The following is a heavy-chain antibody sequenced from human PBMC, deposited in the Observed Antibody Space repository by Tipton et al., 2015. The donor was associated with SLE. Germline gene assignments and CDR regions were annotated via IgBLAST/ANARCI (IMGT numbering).Heavy chain of an antibody. CDR3: ARGPLLDL. D-gene: IGHD5/OR15-5a*01. J-gene: IGHJ2*01. CDR2: INHSGST. Sequence: GLVKPSETLSLTCAVYGGSFSSSSYYWSWIRQPPGKGLEWIGEINHSGSTNYNPSLKSRVTISVDTSKNQFSLKLSSVTAADTAVYYCARGPLLDLWGRGTLVTVSS. V-gene: IGHV4-34*01. CDR1: GGSFSSSSYY.